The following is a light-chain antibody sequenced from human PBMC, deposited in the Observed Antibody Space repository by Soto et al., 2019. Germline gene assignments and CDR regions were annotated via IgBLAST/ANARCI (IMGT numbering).Light chain of an antibody. CDR2: EGG. CDR3: CSYAGSNTHYV. CDR1: SSDVGGYNY. V-gene: IGLV2-23*01. J-gene: IGLJ1*01. Sequence: QSALTQPASVSGSPGQSLTISCTGTSSDVGGYNYVSWYQQHPGKAPKLMIYEGGKRPSGVSNRFSGSKSGSSASLTISGLQAEDEADYYCCSYAGSNTHYVFGTGPRSPS.